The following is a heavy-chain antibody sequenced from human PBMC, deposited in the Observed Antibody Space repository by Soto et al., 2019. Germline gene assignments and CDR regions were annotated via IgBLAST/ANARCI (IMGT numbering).Heavy chain of an antibody. CDR1: GFTFTACA. V-gene: IGHV3-30*04. Sequence: PGGSLRLSCTASGFTFTACAIHWSRQSPGKGLEWVADISYHGRDEYYADSVKGLFTISRDNTKNTLHLQMNSLRAEDTVVYYCARGRFSTTLYAGFDTWGQGTLVTVSS. CDR3: ARGRFSTTLYAGFDT. CDR2: ISYHGRDE. D-gene: IGHD2-2*01. J-gene: IGHJ5*02.